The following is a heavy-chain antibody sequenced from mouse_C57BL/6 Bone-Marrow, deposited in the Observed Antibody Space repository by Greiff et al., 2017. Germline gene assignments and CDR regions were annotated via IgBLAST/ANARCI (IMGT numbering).Heavy chain of an antibody. CDR3: ASPFLYYGSSYWYFDV. D-gene: IGHD1-1*01. CDR2: IDPSDSET. V-gene: IGHV1-52*01. J-gene: IGHJ1*03. Sequence: VQLQQPGAELVRPGSSVKLSCKASGYTFTSYRMHWVKQRPIQGLEWIGNIDPSDSETHYNQKFKDKATLTVDKSSSTAYMQLSSLTSEDSAVYYCASPFLYYGSSYWYFDVWGTGTTVTVSS. CDR1: GYTFTSYR.